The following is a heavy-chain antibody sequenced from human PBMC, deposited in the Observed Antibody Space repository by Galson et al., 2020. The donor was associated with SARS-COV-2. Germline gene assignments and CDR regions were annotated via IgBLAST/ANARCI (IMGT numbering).Heavy chain of an antibody. V-gene: IGHV3-48*03. CDR3: ARTYGSGDRVDY. D-gene: IGHD3-10*01. Sequence: GGSLRFSCAASGFTFSSYEMNWVRQAPGKGLEWVSYISSSGSTIYYADSVKGRFTISRDNAKNSLYLQMNSLRAEDTAVYYCARTYGSGDRVDYWGQGTLVTVSS. CDR1: GFTFSSYE. J-gene: IGHJ4*02. CDR2: ISSSGSTI.